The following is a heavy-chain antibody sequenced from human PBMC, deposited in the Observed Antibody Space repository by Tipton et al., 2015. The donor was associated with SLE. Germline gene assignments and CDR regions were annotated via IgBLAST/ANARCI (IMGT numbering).Heavy chain of an antibody. CDR1: GFTFSDYY. V-gene: IGHV3-11*01. Sequence: SLRLSCAASGFTFSDYYMSWIRQAPGKGLEWVSYISSSGSTIYYADSEKGRFTISRDNAKNYLYLQMTSLRPEDTALYYCAKGAGFELWRGYPAFWGQGTLVTVSS. J-gene: IGHJ4*02. CDR3: AKGAGFELWRGYPAF. CDR2: ISSSGSTI. D-gene: IGHD3-3*01.